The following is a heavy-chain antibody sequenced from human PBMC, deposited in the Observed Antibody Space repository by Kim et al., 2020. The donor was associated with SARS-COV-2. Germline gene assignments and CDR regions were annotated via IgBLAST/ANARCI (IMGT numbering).Heavy chain of an antibody. Sequence: GGSLRLSCAVSGFTFSNYIISWVRQAPGKGLEWVESSTGDDIDTYYADSVRGRFTISRDNSKNTLYLQMDSLRAEDTAKYYCAKDLRGGNMLRYFDYWGQGTVVTVSS. CDR3: AKDLRGGNMLRYFDY. CDR1: GFTFSNYI. V-gene: IGHV3-23*01. D-gene: IGHD3-10*01. J-gene: IGHJ4*02. CDR2: STGDDIDT.